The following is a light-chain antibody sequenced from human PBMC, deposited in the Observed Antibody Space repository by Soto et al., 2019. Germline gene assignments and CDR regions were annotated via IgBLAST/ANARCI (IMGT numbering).Light chain of an antibody. CDR3: MQGTHWPIT. CDR2: KVS. CDR1: QSLVHSDGIAY. J-gene: IGKJ5*01. V-gene: IGKV2-30*02. Sequence: DVVMTQSPLSLPVTLGQPASISCRSNQSLVHSDGIAYFSWCQQRPGRSPRRLIYKVSNRDSGVPARFSGSGSGTDFALKISRVEAEDVGVYYCMQGTHWPITFGRGTRLEIK.